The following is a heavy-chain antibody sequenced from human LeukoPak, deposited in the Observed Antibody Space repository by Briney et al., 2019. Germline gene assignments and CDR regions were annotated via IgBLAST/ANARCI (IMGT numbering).Heavy chain of an antibody. CDR1: GFTFSSYW. J-gene: IGHJ4*02. Sequence: GGSLRLSCAASGFTFSSYWMSWVRHAPGKGLEWVANIKQDGSAKFYVDSVKGRFTISRDNAKNSLYLQMNSLRAEDTAVYYCASGGLVDTANYWGQGTLVTVSS. CDR2: IKQDGSAK. D-gene: IGHD5-18*01. CDR3: ASGGLVDTANY. V-gene: IGHV3-7*01.